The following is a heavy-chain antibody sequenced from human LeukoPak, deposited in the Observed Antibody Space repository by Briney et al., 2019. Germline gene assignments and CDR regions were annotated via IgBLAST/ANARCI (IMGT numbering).Heavy chain of an antibody. CDR2: ISYDGSNK. J-gene: IGHJ5*02. CDR3: ARGPGDPRGWFDP. CDR1: GFTFSSYA. Sequence: GRSLRLSCAASGFTFSSYAMHGVRQAPGKGLEWVAVISYDGSNKYYADSVKGRFTISRDNSKNTLYLQMNSLRAEDTAVYYCARGPGDPRGWFDPWGQGTLVTVSS. V-gene: IGHV3-30*04. D-gene: IGHD4-17*01.